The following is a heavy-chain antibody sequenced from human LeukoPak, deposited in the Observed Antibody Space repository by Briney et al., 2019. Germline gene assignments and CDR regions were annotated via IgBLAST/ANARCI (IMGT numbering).Heavy chain of an antibody. Sequence: SGPTLMKPTQTLTLTCTFSGFSLSTSGVGVGWIRQPPGKALEWLALIYWNDDKRYSPSLKSRLTITKDTSKNQVVLTMTNMDPVDTATYYCAHTLVADGFFDYWGQGTLVTVSS. CDR3: AHTLVADGFFDY. J-gene: IGHJ4*02. V-gene: IGHV2-5*01. D-gene: IGHD6-13*01. CDR1: GFSLSTSGVG. CDR2: IYWNDDK.